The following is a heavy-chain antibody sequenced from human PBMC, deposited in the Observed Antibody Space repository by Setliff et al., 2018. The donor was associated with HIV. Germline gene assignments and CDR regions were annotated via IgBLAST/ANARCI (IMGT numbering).Heavy chain of an antibody. CDR1: GGSFSGYY. CDR2: IIHRGST. J-gene: IGHJ3*02. Sequence: PSETLSLTCAVYGGSFSGYYWSWIRQPPGKGLEWIGEIIHRGSTNYNPSLKSRVTISVDTSKNQSSLKLSSVTAADTAVYYCARRTGYAFDIWGQGTMVTVSS. CDR3: ARRTGYAFDI. V-gene: IGHV4-34*12.